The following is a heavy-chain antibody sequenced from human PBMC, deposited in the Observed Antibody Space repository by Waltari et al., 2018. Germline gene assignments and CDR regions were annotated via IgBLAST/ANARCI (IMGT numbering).Heavy chain of an antibody. D-gene: IGHD2-15*01. CDR2: IIPIRGIA. V-gene: IGHV1-69*10. Sequence: QVQLVQSGAEVKKPGSSVKVSCKASGGTFSSYAISWVRQAPGQGLEWMGGIIPIRGIANYAQKFQGMGPITAEKSTSTAYMELSSLRSEDTAVYYCARDSYGSRYCSGGSCPWGGYYYGMDVWGQGTTVTVSS. CDR3: ARDSYGSRYCSGGSCPWGGYYYGMDV. CDR1: GGTFSSYA. J-gene: IGHJ6*02.